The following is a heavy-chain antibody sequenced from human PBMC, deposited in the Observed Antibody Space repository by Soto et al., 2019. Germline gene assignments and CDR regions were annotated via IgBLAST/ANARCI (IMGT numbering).Heavy chain of an antibody. Sequence: GGSLRLSCVGSGVPFSTYAMSWVRQAPGKGLEWVSFISGSGYSTFYADSVKGRFTISRDYSESTLYLQMNSLRAEDTAVYYCAKDSRYSDYVRAFDIWGQGTMVTVSS. V-gene: IGHV3-23*01. CDR2: ISGSGYST. CDR1: GVPFSTYA. CDR3: AKDSRYSDYVRAFDI. J-gene: IGHJ3*02. D-gene: IGHD5-12*01.